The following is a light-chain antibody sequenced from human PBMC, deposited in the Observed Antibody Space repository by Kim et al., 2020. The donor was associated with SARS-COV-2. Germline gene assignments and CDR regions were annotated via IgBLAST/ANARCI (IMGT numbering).Light chain of an antibody. V-gene: IGKV1-39*01. J-gene: IGKJ1*01. CDR2: AAS. CDR3: KQSYSTPRT. CDR1: QSISSY. Sequence: DIQMTQSPSSLSASVGDRVTITCRASQSISSYLNWYQQKPGKAPKLLIYAASSWQSGVPSRFSGSGSGTDFTLTISSLQPEAFATYYCKQSYSTPRTFGQGTKVDIK.